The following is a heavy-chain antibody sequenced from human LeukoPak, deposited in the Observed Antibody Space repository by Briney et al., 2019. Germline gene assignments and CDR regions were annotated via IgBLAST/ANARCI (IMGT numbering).Heavy chain of an antibody. V-gene: IGHV4-4*07. Sequence: PSETLSLTCAVSGGSISSYYWSWIRQPAGKGLEWIGRIYTSGSTNYNPSLTSRVTLSVDKSKNQFSLKLSSVTAADKAVYYCARDCPSSKDYDFWSGYSLGSYYYYMDVWGKGTTVTVSS. CDR3: ARDCPSSKDYDFWSGYSLGSYYYYMDV. CDR1: GGSISSYY. CDR2: IYTSGST. J-gene: IGHJ6*03. D-gene: IGHD3-3*01.